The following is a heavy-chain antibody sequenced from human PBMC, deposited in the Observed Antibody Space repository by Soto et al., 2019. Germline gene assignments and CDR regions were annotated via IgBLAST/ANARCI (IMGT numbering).Heavy chain of an antibody. V-gene: IGHV4-59*08. CDR1: GGSVSSYY. J-gene: IGHJ4*02. CDR3: ARGGSIIVTMRVSELTDIRAYFDY. D-gene: IGHD3-22*01. CDR2: IYYSGST. Sequence: SETLSLTCTVSGGSVSSYYWSWIRKSPGKGLEWIGYIYYSGSTKYKPSLKSRVTISVDTSKNQSSLKVSSATAADTAVYYCARGGSIIVTMRVSELTDIRAYFDYWGQGTLVTVSS.